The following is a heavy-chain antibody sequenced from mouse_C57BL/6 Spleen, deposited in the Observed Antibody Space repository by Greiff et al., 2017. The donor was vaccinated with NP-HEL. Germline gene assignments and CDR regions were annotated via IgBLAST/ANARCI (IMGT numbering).Heavy chain of an antibody. J-gene: IGHJ4*01. CDR2: ISYDGSN. Sequence: EVQVVESGPGLVKPSQSLSLTCSVTGYSITSGYYWNWIRQFPGNKLEWMGYISYDGSNNYNPSLKNRISITRDTSKNQFFLKLNSVTTEDTATYYCAIDGGNFYAMDYWGQGTSVTVSS. CDR3: AIDGGNFYAMDY. V-gene: IGHV3-6*01. CDR1: GYSITSGYY. D-gene: IGHD2-1*01.